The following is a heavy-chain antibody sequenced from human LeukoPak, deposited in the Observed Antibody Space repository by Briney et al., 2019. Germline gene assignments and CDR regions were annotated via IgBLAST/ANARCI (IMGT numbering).Heavy chain of an antibody. CDR1: GFTFGSYA. J-gene: IGHJ4*02. CDR3: AREAPSGSHFDC. D-gene: IGHD1-26*01. CDR2: VSGNGGIT. V-gene: IGHV3-64*01. Sequence: GGSLRLSCVASGFTFGSYAMHWVRQAPGKGLEYVSAVSGNGGITYYSNSVKGRFTISRGNSKNTLYLQMGSLKSDDMAVYYCAREAPSGSHFDCWGQGTLVTVSS.